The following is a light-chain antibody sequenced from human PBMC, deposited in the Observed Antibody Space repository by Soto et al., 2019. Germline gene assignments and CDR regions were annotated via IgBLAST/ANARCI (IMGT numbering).Light chain of an antibody. J-gene: IGKJ2*01. V-gene: IGKV1-5*01. Sequence: DIQMTQSPSTLSASVGDRVTITFRASQSISSWLAWYQQKPGKAPKLLIYDASSLESGVPSRFSGSGSGTEFTLTISSLQPDDFATYYCQQYNSYQYTFGQGTKLEIK. CDR3: QQYNSYQYT. CDR1: QSISSW. CDR2: DAS.